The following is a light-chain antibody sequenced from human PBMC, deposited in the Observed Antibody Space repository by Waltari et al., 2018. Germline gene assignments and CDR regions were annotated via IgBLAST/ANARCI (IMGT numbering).Light chain of an antibody. CDR1: RGLRTYA. V-gene: IGLV4-69*01. CDR2: VNSDGTH. CDR3: QTWGLGYVI. Sequence: QLVLTQSPSASASVGASVRLTCTLSRGLRTYALAWHQHQPEKGPRSLMKVNSDGTHNKGDGIPDRFSGSSSGTERYLTISSLQPEDEADYYCQTWGLGYVIFGGGTKLTVL. J-gene: IGLJ2*01.